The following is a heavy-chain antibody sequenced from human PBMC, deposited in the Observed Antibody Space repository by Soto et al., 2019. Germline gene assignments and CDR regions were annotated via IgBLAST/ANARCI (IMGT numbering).Heavy chain of an antibody. D-gene: IGHD2-21*02. CDR2: IRPSGGST. Sequence: GASVKVSCKASGNTFRNYAIHWVRQAPGQSLEWMGIIRPSGGSTTYAQKFQGRVTMTRDTSTSTVYMELSSLRSEDTAVYYCARDIPYCGGVCHDAFDIWGQGTMVTVSS. CDR1: GNTFRNYA. V-gene: IGHV1-46*01. J-gene: IGHJ3*02. CDR3: ARDIPYCGGVCHDAFDI.